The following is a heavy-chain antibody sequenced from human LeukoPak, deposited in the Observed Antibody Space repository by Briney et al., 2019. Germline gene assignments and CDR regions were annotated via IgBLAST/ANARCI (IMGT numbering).Heavy chain of an antibody. D-gene: IGHD2-2*01. V-gene: IGHV3-30*02. CDR2: IRYDGSNK. CDR3: AKVRGYCSSTSCPPLDY. J-gene: IGHJ4*02. CDR1: GFTFSSYG. Sequence: GGSLRLSCAASGFTFSSYGMHWVHQAPGKGLEWVAFIRYDGSNKYYADSVKGRFTISRDNSKNTLYMQMNSLRAEDTAVYYCAKVRGYCSSTSCPPLDYWGQGTLVTVSS.